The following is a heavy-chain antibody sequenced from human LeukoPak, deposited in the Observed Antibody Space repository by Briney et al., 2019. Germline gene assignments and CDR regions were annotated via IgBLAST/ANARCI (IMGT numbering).Heavy chain of an antibody. Sequence: SETLSLTCTVSGGSISSSSYYWGWIRQPPGKGLEWIGSIYYSGSTYYNPSLKSRVTISVDTSKNQFSLKLSSVTAADTAVYYCARLGYCGGARCLNDYWGQGSLVTVSS. CDR1: GGSISSSSYY. V-gene: IGHV4-39*07. J-gene: IGHJ4*02. CDR3: ARLGYCGGARCLNDY. D-gene: IGHD2-15*01. CDR2: IYYSGST.